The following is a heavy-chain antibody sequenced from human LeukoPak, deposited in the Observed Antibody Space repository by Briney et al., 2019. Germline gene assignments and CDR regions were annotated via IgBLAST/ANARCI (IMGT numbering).Heavy chain of an antibody. CDR2: ISFDGSSK. Sequence: GRSLRLSCAPSGFVFSSYAMHWVRRAPGKGLEWVALISFDGSSKYYGDSVKGRFTISRDNSKNTLYLQMNNLRIEDTAVYYCAKNRGPYCSGGSCYFFGYWGQGTLVTVSS. D-gene: IGHD2-15*01. V-gene: IGHV3-30*18. CDR1: GFVFSSYA. CDR3: AKNRGPYCSGGSCYFFGY. J-gene: IGHJ4*02.